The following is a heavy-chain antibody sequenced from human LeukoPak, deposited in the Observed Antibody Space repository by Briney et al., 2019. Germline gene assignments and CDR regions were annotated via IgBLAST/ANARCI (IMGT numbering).Heavy chain of an antibody. V-gene: IGHV1-18*01. CDR3: ARDGTIFGVVIDVQIDY. CDR1: GYTFTSYG. CDR2: ISAYNGNT. D-gene: IGHD3-3*01. J-gene: IGHJ4*02. Sequence: ASVKVSCKASGYTFTSYGISWVRQAPGQGLEWMGWISAYNGNTNYAQKLQGRVTMTTDTSTSTAYMELRSLRSDDTAVYYCARDGTIFGVVIDVQIDYWGQGTLVTVSS.